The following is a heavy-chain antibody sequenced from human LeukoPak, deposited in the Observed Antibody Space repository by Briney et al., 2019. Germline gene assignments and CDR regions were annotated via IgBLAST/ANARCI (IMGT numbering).Heavy chain of an antibody. CDR1: GFTLSNYS. D-gene: IGHD6-13*01. CDR2: ISSSSGYT. Sequence: GGSLRLSCAPSGFTLSNYSMNWVRRAPGKGLEWVSSISSSSGYTYYADSLKGRFTFSRDNAKNSLFLQMNSLRAEDTAVYYCARDRGSFQFDYWGQGTLVTVSS. CDR3: ARDRGSFQFDY. V-gene: IGHV3-21*01. J-gene: IGHJ4*02.